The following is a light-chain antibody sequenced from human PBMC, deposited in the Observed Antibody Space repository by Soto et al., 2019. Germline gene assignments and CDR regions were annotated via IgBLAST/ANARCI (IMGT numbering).Light chain of an antibody. CDR2: VAS. CDR1: QSVSSSY. J-gene: IGKJ5*01. V-gene: IGKV3-20*01. Sequence: EIVLTQSPGTLSLSPGERATLSCRASQSVSSSYLAWYQQKPGQAPRLLIYVASSRATGIPARFSGSGSGTDFTLTIIRLEPEDFAVYYCQQYGSSPITFGQGTRLEIK. CDR3: QQYGSSPIT.